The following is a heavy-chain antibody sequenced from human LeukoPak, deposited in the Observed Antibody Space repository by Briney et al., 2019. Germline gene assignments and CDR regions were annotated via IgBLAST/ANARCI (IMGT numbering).Heavy chain of an antibody. Sequence: SETLSLTCTVSGGSISSYYWSWIRQPAGKGLEWIGRIYTSGSTNYNPSLKSRVTMSVDTSKNQFSLKLSSVTAADTAVYYCAGERLPSQVQLWEFDYWGQGTLVTVSS. J-gene: IGHJ4*02. CDR1: GGSISSYY. CDR2: IYTSGST. V-gene: IGHV4-4*07. D-gene: IGHD5-18*01. CDR3: AGERLPSQVQLWEFDY.